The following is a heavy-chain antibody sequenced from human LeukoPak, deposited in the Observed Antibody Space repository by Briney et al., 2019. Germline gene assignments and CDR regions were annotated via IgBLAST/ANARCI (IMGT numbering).Heavy chain of an antibody. Sequence: PSETLSLTCTVSGGSISSYYWSWIRQPPGKGLEWIGYTYYSGSTNYNPSLKSRVTISVDTSKNQFSLKLSSVTAADTAVYYCARGLYYDSSGYVFDYWGQGTLVTVSS. V-gene: IGHV4-59*01. CDR2: TYYSGST. CDR3: ARGLYYDSSGYVFDY. J-gene: IGHJ4*02. D-gene: IGHD3-22*01. CDR1: GGSISSYY.